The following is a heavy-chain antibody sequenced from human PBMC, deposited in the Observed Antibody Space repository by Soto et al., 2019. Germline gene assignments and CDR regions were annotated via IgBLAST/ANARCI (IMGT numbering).Heavy chain of an antibody. J-gene: IGHJ3*02. CDR3: ASGFLRDAFAM. D-gene: IGHD3-3*01. CDR2: VFPTDSDV. CDR1: GYSFPTYW. V-gene: IGHV5-51*01. Sequence: EVQLVQSGAEVKKPGESLKISCQGSGYSFPTYWIGWVRQMSGKGLEWMGIVFPTDSDVRYSPSFQGQVTISVDKSISTAYLQWSSLKASDTAIYYCASGFLRDAFAMWGRGTVVTVSS.